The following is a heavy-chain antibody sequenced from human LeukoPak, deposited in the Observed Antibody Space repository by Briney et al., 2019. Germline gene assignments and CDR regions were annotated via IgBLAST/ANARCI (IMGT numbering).Heavy chain of an antibody. V-gene: IGHV3-23*01. CDR3: ARADTSDILTGYSDY. Sequence: PGGSLRLSCTASGFTFNSYDMSWVRQAPGKGLEWVSAISGSGGSTYYADSVKGRFTISRDNAKKSLYRQMNRLRAEDTAVYFCARADTSDILTGYSDYWGQGTLVTVSS. D-gene: IGHD3-9*01. CDR1: GFTFNSYD. J-gene: IGHJ4*02. CDR2: ISGSGGST.